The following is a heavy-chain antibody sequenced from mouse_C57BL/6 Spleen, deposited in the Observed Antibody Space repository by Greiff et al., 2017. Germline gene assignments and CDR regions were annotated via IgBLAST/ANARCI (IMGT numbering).Heavy chain of an antibody. Sequence: EVHLVESGTVLARPGASVKMSCKTSGYTFTSYWMHWVKQRPGQGLEWIGDIYPGNSDTSYNQKFKGKAKLTAVTSASTAYMELSSLTNEDSAVYYCTRGEEYYYGSSYFDYWGQGTTLTVSS. J-gene: IGHJ2*01. CDR3: TRGEEYYYGSSYFDY. CDR2: IYPGNSDT. CDR1: GYTFTSYW. D-gene: IGHD1-1*01. V-gene: IGHV1-5*01.